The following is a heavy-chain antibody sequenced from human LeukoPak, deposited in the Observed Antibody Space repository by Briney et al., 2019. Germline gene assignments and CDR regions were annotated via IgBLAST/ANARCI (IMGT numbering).Heavy chain of an antibody. D-gene: IGHD3-3*01. J-gene: IGHJ4*02. CDR2: ISSGSRYI. V-gene: IGHV3-21*01. Sequence: PGGSLRLSCAASGFTFSTYSMNWVRQAPGKGLEWVSSISSGSRYIYYADSVKGRFTISRDNAKNSLYLQMNSLRAEDTAVYYCAREGYDFWSGYPPFDYWGQGTLVTVSS. CDR3: AREGYDFWSGYPPFDY. CDR1: GFTFSTYS.